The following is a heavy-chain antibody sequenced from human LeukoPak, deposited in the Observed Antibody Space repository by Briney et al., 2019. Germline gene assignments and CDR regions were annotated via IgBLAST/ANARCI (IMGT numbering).Heavy chain of an antibody. J-gene: IGHJ4*02. D-gene: IGHD3-16*01. V-gene: IGHV3-30*03. CDR2: ISYDGSNK. CDR3: ARAQQGGVTAGFDY. CDR1: GFTFSSYG. Sequence: GGSLRLSCAASGFTFSSYGMHWVRQAPGKGLEWVAVISYDGSNKYYADSVKGRFTISRDSSKNTLYLQMNSLRVEDTAVYYCARAQQGGVTAGFDYWGQGTLVTVSS.